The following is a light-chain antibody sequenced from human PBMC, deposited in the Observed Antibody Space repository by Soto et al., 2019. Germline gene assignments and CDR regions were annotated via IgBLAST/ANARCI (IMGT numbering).Light chain of an antibody. CDR2: GNS. CDR3: QSYDSSLSSTV. CDR1: SSNIGAGCD. J-gene: IGLJ1*01. Sequence: QSVLTQPPSVSGAPGQRVTISCTGSSSNIGAGCDVHWYQQLPGTAPKLLIYGNSNRPSGVPDRFSGSKSGTSASLAITGLQAEDEADYYCQSYDSSLSSTVFGTGTKVTVL. V-gene: IGLV1-40*01.